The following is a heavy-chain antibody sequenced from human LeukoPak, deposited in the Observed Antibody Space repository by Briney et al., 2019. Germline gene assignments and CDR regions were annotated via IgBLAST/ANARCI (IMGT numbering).Heavy chain of an antibody. J-gene: IGHJ6*03. V-gene: IGHV4-39*07. CDR2: IYYSGST. Sequence: PSETLSLTCTVSGGSISSTTYYWDWIRQPPGKGLEWIGTIYYSGSTYYNPSLKSRVTISVDTSKNQFSLKLSSVTAADTAVYYCARESKSDSAPYYYYYMDVWGKGTTVTISS. CDR3: ARESKSDSAPYYYYYMDV. CDR1: GGSISSTTYY. D-gene: IGHD2-21*01.